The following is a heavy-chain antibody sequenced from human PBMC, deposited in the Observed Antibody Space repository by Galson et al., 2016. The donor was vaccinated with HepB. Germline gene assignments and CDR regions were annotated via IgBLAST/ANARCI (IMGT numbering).Heavy chain of an antibody. CDR1: GFTFSXXX. CDR3: AKDYRYGYSFCPFDS. J-gene: IGHJ4*02. Sequence: SLRLSCAASGFTFSXXXMSXXXQAXXXGLXXVSXXIENXGXTYYADSVKGRFTISRDNSKNTLYLQMNSLRAEDTAVYSCAKDYRYGYSFCPFDSWGQGTXLTVSX. V-gene: IGHV3-23*01. CDR2: XIENXGXT. D-gene: IGHD3-16*02.